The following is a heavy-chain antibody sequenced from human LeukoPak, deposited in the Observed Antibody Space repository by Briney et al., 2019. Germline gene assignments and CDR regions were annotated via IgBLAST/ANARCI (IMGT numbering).Heavy chain of an antibody. V-gene: IGHV4-59*01. CDR1: GVSISTYS. J-gene: IGHJ4*02. Sequence: NASETLSLTCSVSGVSISTYSWSWIRQPPGKGLEWIASVQYTGSTTYNPSLRSRLTISADTSKSQFSLKLSSVTTADTAVYYCARVERNWSGYYAKVYYFDYWGQGTLVTVSS. CDR3: ARVERNWSGYYAKVYYFDY. D-gene: IGHD3-3*01. CDR2: VQYTGST.